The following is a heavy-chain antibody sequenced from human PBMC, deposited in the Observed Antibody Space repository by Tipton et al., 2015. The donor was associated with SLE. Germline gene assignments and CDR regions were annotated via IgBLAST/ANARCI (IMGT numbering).Heavy chain of an antibody. CDR3: ARRHRSSTRGGAFDI. J-gene: IGHJ3*02. D-gene: IGHD2-2*01. CDR1: GDSVSSYY. Sequence: TLSLTCTVSGDSVSSYYWSWIRQPPGKGPEWIGYIYDSGGPNYSPSLKSRVTISEDTSKNQFSLKLSSVTAADTAVYYCARRHRSSTRGGAFDIWGQGTMVTVSS. V-gene: IGHV4-59*02. CDR2: IYDSGGP.